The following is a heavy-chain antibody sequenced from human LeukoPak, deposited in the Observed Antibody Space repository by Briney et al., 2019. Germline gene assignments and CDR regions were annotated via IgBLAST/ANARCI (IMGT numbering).Heavy chain of an antibody. J-gene: IGHJ4*02. D-gene: IGHD3-10*01. CDR3: ARGDGSGSYYSIDY. CDR2: MNPNSGNT. V-gene: IGHV1-8*01. Sequence: STVNVSCKASGYTFTSYDINWVRQATGQGLEWMGWMNPNSGNTGYAQKFQGRVTMTRNTSISTAYMELSSLRSEDTAVYYCARGDGSGSYYSIDYWGQGTLVTVSS. CDR1: GYTFTSYD.